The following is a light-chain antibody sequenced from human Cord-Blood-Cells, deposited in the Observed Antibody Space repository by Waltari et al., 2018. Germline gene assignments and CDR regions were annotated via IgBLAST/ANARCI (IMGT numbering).Light chain of an antibody. CDR3: SSYTSSSTWV. Sequence: QSALTQPASVSGSPGQSITISCTGTSSDVGGYNYVSWYQQHPAKAPQLMIYDVSKRPSGVSNRFSGSKSGNTASLTISGLQAEDEADYYCSSYTSSSTWVFGGGTKLTVL. V-gene: IGLV2-14*01. J-gene: IGLJ3*02. CDR2: DVS. CDR1: SSDVGGYNY.